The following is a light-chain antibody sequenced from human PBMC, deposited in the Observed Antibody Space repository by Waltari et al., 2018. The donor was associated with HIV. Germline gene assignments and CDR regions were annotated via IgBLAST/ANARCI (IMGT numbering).Light chain of an antibody. CDR1: QSISSY. J-gene: IGKJ2*01. CDR3: QQSYSTLRYT. Sequence: IQMTQSPSSLSASVGDRVTITCRASQSISSYLNWYQQKPGKAPKLLIYAASSLQSGVPSRFSGSGSGTDFTLTISSLQPEDFATYYCQQSYSTLRYTFGQGTKLEIK. V-gene: IGKV1-39*01. CDR2: AAS.